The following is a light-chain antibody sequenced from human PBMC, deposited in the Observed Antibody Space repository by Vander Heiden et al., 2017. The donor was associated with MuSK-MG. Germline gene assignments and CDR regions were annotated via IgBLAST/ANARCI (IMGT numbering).Light chain of an antibody. CDR1: DLGDKH. CDR2: QNT. J-gene: IGLJ3*02. V-gene: IGLV3-1*01. Sequence: SYELTQPPSVSVSPGQTASIPCSGADLGDKHVSWYQQKAGLSPVLVIYQNTERPSGIPERLSGSNSGSTATLTISGTQAMDEADYYCQAWDSGSVVFGGGTKLTVL. CDR3: QAWDSGSVV.